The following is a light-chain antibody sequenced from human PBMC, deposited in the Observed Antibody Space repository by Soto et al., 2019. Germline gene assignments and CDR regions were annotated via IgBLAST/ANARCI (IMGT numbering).Light chain of an antibody. CDR1: QSIDRW. CDR2: DAS. J-gene: IGKJ2*03. CDR3: QQYNHYYS. Sequence: DIQLTQSPSTLSASVGDRVTITCRASQSIDRWLAWYQQKLGKAPELLIHDASSLESGVPSRFSGSGSGTEFTRNINSLQPEDFATYYCQQYNHYYSFGQGTKLEIK. V-gene: IGKV1-5*01.